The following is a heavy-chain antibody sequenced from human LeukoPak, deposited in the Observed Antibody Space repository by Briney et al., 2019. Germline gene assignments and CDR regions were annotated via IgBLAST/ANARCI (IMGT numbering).Heavy chain of an antibody. CDR1: GGSINSGDYY. CDR3: ASGELNYYDSSGSCLYYGMDV. CDR2: IYYNGST. J-gene: IGHJ6*02. V-gene: IGHV4-30-4*01. Sequence: SETLSLTCTVSGGSINSGDYYWSWIRQPPGKGLEWIGYIYYNGSTYYNPSLKSRVTISVDTSKNQFPLKLTSVTAADTAVYCCASGELNYYDSSGSCLYYGMDVWGQGTTVTVSS. D-gene: IGHD3-22*01.